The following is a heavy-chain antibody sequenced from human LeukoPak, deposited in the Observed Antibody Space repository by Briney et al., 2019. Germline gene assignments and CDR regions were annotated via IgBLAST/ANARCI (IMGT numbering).Heavy chain of an antibody. V-gene: IGHV3-33*08. J-gene: IGHJ4*02. CDR3: ARDTQQLGNDY. CDR1: GFTFSSYS. CDR2: IWYDGSNK. Sequence: GGSLRLSCAASGFTFSSYSMNWVRQAPGKGLEWVAVIWYDGSNKYYADSVKGRFTISRDNSKNTLYLQMNSLRAEDTAVYYCARDTQQLGNDYWGQGTLVTVSS. D-gene: IGHD6-13*01.